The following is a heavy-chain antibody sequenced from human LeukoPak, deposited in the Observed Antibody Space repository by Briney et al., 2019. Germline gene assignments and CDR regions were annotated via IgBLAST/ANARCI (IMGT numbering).Heavy chain of an antibody. V-gene: IGHV1-69*05. D-gene: IGHD1-7*01. CDR1: GGTFSSNA. Sequence: SVKASCKASGGTFSSNAISWVRQAPGQGLEWMGRIIPIFGTANYAQKFQGRVTNTTDEPTSTDYMELSSLRSEDTAVYYCARDDGITGTTFPGGYFDPWGQGTLVTVSS. CDR3: ARDDGITGTTFPGGYFDP. CDR2: IIPIFGTA. J-gene: IGHJ5*02.